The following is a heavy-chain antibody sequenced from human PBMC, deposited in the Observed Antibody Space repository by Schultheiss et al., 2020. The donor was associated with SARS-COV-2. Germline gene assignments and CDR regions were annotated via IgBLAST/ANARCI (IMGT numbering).Heavy chain of an antibody. V-gene: IGHV5-51*01. CDR2: IYPGDSDT. J-gene: IGHJ3*02. D-gene: IGHD2-15*01. CDR1: GYRFTNFW. Sequence: GGSLRLSCKGSGYRFTNFWIGWVRQMPGKGLEWMGIIYPGDSDTRYSPSFQGQVTISADKSISTAYLQWSSLKASDTAMYYCARPYCSGGSCPRAFDIWGQGTMVTVSS. CDR3: ARPYCSGGSCPRAFDI.